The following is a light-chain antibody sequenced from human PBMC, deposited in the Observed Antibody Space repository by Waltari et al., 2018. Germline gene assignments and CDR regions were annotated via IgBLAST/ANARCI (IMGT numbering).Light chain of an antibody. CDR2: ENS. Sequence: QSVLTQSPSVSETPGQKITISCPRPHPTPRSNFVNWYQQVPGTAPKLLIYENSQRPTGVPDRFSASKSGTSASLAISGLQSQDEADYYCAAWDDGLRGPAFGGGTKVTVL. CDR1: HPTPRSNF. CDR3: AAWDDGLRGPA. J-gene: IGLJ2*01. V-gene: IGLV1-47*01.